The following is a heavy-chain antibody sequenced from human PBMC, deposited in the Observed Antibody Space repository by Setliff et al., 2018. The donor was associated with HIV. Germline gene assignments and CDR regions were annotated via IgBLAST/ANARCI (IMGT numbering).Heavy chain of an antibody. V-gene: IGHV1-18*04. J-gene: IGHJ3*02. CDR2: MSAYSGDT. Sequence: ASVKVSCKASGHTFTAYGITWVRQAPGQGLEWMGWMSAYSGDTKYAQRIQGRVNMTRDTSTDTAYVELRSLRFDDTALYYCVRGYYYDKTGYVTFDIWGQGTVVTV. CDR1: GHTFTAYG. CDR3: VRGYYYDKTGYVTFDI. D-gene: IGHD3-22*01.